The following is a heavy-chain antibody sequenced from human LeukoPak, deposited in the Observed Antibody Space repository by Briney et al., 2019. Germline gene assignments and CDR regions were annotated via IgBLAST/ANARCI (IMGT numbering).Heavy chain of an antibody. V-gene: IGHV3-33*08. D-gene: IGHD3-16*01. J-gene: IGHJ4*02. Sequence: GGSLRLSCAASGFTFSSYAMSWVRQAPGKGLEWVAIIWYDGSNTYYADSVKGRFTISRDNSKNALYLKMNSLRAEDTAVYYCAPDHGGYWGQGALVTVSS. CDR3: APDHGGY. CDR1: GFTFSSYA. CDR2: IWYDGSNT.